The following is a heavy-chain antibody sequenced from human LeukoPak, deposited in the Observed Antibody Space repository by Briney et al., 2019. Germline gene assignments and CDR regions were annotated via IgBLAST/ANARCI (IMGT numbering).Heavy chain of an antibody. CDR1: EFTFSNFA. CDR3: ANPLPLYDYVWGTYRYYFDC. Sequence: QPGGSLRLSCATSEFTFSNFALSWVRRAPGRGLEWVSTITGSGTNTYYAVSVNGLFTISRDNSKNTLYLQMNSLRADDAAVYDCANPLPLYDYVWGTYRYYFDCGGQGTLVTVSS. D-gene: IGHD3-16*02. J-gene: IGHJ4*02. CDR2: ITGSGTNT. V-gene: IGHV3-23*01.